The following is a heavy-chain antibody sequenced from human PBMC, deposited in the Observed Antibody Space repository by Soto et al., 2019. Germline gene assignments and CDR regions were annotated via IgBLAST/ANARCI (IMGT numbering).Heavy chain of an antibody. V-gene: IGHV4-39*01. Sequence: SETLSLTCSVSGGSISSISYYCGWIRQPPGKGLEWIGSIYYSGSTYYNPSLKSRVTISVDTSKNQFSLKLSSVTAADTAVYYCASLYGDYVSYWGQGTLVTVSS. D-gene: IGHD4-17*01. J-gene: IGHJ4*02. CDR1: GGSISSISYY. CDR3: ASLYGDYVSY. CDR2: IYYSGST.